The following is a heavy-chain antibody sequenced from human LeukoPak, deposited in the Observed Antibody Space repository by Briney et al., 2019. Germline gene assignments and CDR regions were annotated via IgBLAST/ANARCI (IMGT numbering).Heavy chain of an antibody. CDR3: ARVVNYYDSSGYGRPGLWFDP. V-gene: IGHV1-8*03. Sequence: ASVKVSCKASGYTFTSYDINWVRQATGQGLEWMGWMNPNSANTGYAQKFQGRVTITRNTSISTAYMELSSLRSEDTAVYYCARVVNYYDSSGYGRPGLWFDPWGQGTLVTVSS. CDR1: GYTFTSYD. D-gene: IGHD3-22*01. J-gene: IGHJ5*02. CDR2: MNPNSANT.